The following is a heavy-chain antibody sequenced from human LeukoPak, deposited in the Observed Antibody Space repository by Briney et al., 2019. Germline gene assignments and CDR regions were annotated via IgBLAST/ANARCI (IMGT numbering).Heavy chain of an antibody. V-gene: IGHV4-34*01. CDR2: INHSGST. Sequence: SETLSLTCAVYGGSFSGYYWSWIRQPPGKGLEWIGEINHSGSTNYNSSLKSRVTISVDTSKNQFSLKLSSVTAADTAVYYCAIRGYSYGYLSYWGQGTLVTVSS. CDR3: AIRGYSYGYLSY. CDR1: GGSFSGYY. J-gene: IGHJ4*02. D-gene: IGHD5-18*01.